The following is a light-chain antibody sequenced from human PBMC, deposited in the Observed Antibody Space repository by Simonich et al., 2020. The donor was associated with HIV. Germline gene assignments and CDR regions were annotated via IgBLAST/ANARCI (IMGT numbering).Light chain of an antibody. CDR3: QSYDSSNWV. V-gene: IGLV6-57*03. Sequence: NFMLTQPHSVSESPGKTVTISCTRSSCSIASNYVQWYQQLPGSAPTTVIYEDNQRPSGVPDRFSVSIDSSSNSASLTISGLKTEDEADYYCQSYDSSNWVFGGGTKLTVL. CDR2: EDN. CDR1: SCSIASNY. J-gene: IGLJ3*02.